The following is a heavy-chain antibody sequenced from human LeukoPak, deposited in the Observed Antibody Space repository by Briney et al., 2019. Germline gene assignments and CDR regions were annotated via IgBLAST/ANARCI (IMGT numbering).Heavy chain of an antibody. D-gene: IGHD1-26*01. J-gene: IGHJ4*02. V-gene: IGHV3-72*01. CDR3: TNMYGGSGSSLDY. CDR1: GFTFSDHY. Sequence: GGSLRLSCAASGFTFSDHYMDWVRQAPGRGLEWVGRIRKKANSYTTEHAASVKGRFTISRDDSKNSLYLQMNSLRTDDTAVYYCTNMYGGSGSSLDYWGPGTLVTVSS. CDR2: IRKKANSYTT.